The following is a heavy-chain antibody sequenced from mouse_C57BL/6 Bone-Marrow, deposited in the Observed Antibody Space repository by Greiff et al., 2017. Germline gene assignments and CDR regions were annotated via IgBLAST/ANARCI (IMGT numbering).Heavy chain of an antibody. CDR1: GFSLTSYA. CDR3: ASLRGGNYAMDY. D-gene: IGHD1-1*01. Sequence: VQLVESGPGLVAPSQTLSLTCTVSGFSLTSYAISWVRQPPGKGLEWLGVIWPGGGTHYHSAPKSKLGISTDNSTSQVFLNMNILRTDDTARYYCASLRGGNYAMDYGGQGTSVTVSS. CDR2: IWPGGGT. V-gene: IGHV2-9-1*01. J-gene: IGHJ4*01.